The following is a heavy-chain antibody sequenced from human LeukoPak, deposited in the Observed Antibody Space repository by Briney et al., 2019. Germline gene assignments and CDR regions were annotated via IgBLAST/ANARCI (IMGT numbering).Heavy chain of an antibody. V-gene: IGHV4-59*08. CDR3: AKHRGSFFEAFDI. D-gene: IGHD1-26*01. J-gene: IGHJ3*02. CDR1: GGSISGFY. CDR2: IYYSGTT. Sequence: SETLSLTCTVSGGSISGFYWRWIRQPPGKGLEWIGYIYYSGTTSYNPSLKSRVSISADTSKNHFSLWLSSVTAADMAVYYCAKHRGSFFEAFDIWGQGTAVSVSS.